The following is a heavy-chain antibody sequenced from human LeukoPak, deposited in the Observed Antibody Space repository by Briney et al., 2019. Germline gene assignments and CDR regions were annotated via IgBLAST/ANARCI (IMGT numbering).Heavy chain of an antibody. CDR3: ARLPSRNFDWSPSTYFDY. Sequence: SETLSLTCAVCGGSFSGYYWSWIRQPPGKGLEWIGEINHSGSTNYNPSLKSRVTISVDTSKDQFSLKLSSVTAADTAVYYCARLPSRNFDWSPSTYFDYWGQGTLVTVSS. D-gene: IGHD3-9*01. CDR1: GGSFSGYY. J-gene: IGHJ4*02. CDR2: INHSGST. V-gene: IGHV4-34*01.